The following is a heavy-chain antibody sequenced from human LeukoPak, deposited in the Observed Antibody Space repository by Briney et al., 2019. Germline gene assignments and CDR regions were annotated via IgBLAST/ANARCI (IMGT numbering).Heavy chain of an antibody. CDR1: GFTFSSYG. CDR3: AKGYGGSSGALDL. Sequence: GGSLRLSCAASGFTFSSYGMHWVRQAPGKGLEWVAVISYDGSNKYYADSVRGRLTISRDNAKNTLYLQMDSLRDEDTGLYYCAKGYGGSSGALDLWGQGTMVIISS. J-gene: IGHJ3*01. V-gene: IGHV3-30*18. D-gene: IGHD4-23*01. CDR2: ISYDGSNK.